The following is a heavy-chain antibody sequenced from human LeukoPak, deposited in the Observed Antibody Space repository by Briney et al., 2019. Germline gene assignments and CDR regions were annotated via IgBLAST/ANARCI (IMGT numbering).Heavy chain of an antibody. CDR1: GFTFSSYA. CDR2: ISYDGSNK. D-gene: IGHD3-10*01. CDR3: GAPMVRGVILDY. Sequence: GRSLRLSCAASGFTFSSYAMHWVRQAPGKGLEWVAVISYDGSNKYYADSVKGRFTISRDNSKNTLYLQMNSLRAEDTAVYYCGAPMVRGVILDYWGQGTLVTVSS. V-gene: IGHV3-30*04. J-gene: IGHJ4*02.